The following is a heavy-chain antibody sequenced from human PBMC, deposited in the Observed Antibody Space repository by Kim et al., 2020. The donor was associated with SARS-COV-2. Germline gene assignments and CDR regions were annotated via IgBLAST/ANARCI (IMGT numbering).Heavy chain of an antibody. CDR2: LNVGSGDT. V-gene: IGHV1-3*01. CDR1: GFTFSHFS. J-gene: IGHJ6*02. D-gene: IGHD3-10*01. Sequence: ASVKVSCKASGFTFSHFSLHWVRQAPGQSLEWMGWLNVGSGDTRFSQKFQGRVSITADTSESVAYMELSGLRSEDTALYYCARGVLVLPLAVTYYHYGLDVWGQGTTVTVSS. CDR3: ARGVLVLPLAVTYYHYGLDV.